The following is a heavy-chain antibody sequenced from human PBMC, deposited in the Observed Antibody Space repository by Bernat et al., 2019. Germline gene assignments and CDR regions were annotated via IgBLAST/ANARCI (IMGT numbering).Heavy chain of an antibody. CDR2: IYTGDSDT. D-gene: IGHD1-1*01. Sequence: EVQLVQSGAEVKKPGESLKISCKGSGYSFTSYWICWVRQMPGKGLELMGIIYTGDSDTRYSPSFQDEVTISADKSISNAYLEWSSLKASDTARYFCARSSRWNEKQHMGYNWFDPWGQGNLVTVSS. CDR1: GYSFTSYW. V-gene: IGHV5-51*01. J-gene: IGHJ5*02. CDR3: ARSSRWNEKQHMGYNWFDP.